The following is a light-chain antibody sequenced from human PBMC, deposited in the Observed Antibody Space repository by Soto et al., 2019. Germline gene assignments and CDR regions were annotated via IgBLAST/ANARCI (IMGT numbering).Light chain of an antibody. CDR2: EVN. J-gene: IGLJ1*01. V-gene: IGLV2-8*01. Sequence: QSALTQPPSVSGSPGQSVTISCTGTSSDVGSYNHVSWYQQPPGTAPKLMIYEVNERPSGVPDRFSGSKSGNTASLTVSGLQADDEADYYCSSYSGTNYHYVFGTGTKVTVL. CDR1: SSDVGSYNH. CDR3: SSYSGTNYHYV.